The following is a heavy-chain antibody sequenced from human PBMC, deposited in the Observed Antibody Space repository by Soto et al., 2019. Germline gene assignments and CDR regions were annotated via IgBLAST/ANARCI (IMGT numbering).Heavy chain of an antibody. J-gene: IGHJ4*02. Sequence: QVQLVESGGGVVQPGRSLRLSCAASGFTFSSYGMHWVRQAPGKGLEWVAVISYDGSNKYYADSVKGRFTISRDNSKNTLYLQMNSLRAEDTAVYYCAKEAGEEAAAGGKEFDYWGQGTLVTVSS. CDR3: AKEAGEEAAAGGKEFDY. CDR1: GFTFSSYG. D-gene: IGHD6-13*01. CDR2: ISYDGSNK. V-gene: IGHV3-30*18.